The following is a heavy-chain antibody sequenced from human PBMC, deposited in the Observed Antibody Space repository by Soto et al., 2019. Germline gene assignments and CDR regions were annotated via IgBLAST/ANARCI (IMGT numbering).Heavy chain of an antibody. CDR1: GYTFTSYG. V-gene: IGHV1-18*01. J-gene: IGHJ6*02. D-gene: IGHD2-15*01. CDR3: ARGRVPVLRYYYYYGMDV. Sequence: ASVKVSCKASGYTFTSYGISWVRQAPGQGLEWMGWISAYNGNTNYAQKLQGRVTMTTDTSTSTAYMELRSLRSDDTAVYYCARGRVPVLRYYYYYGMDVWGQGTTVTVSS. CDR2: ISAYNGNT.